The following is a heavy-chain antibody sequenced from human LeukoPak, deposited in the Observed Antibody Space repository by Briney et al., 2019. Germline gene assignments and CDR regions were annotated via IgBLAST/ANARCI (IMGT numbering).Heavy chain of an antibody. Sequence: ASVKVSCKASGYTFTSYYMHWVRQAPGQGLEWMGWISAYNGNTNYAQKLQGRVTMTTDTSTSTAYMELRSLRSDDTAVYYCARAGGSPVVGWFDPWGQGTLVTVSS. V-gene: IGHV1-18*04. CDR3: ARAGGSPVVGWFDP. CDR2: ISAYNGNT. D-gene: IGHD1-26*01. CDR1: GYTFTSYY. J-gene: IGHJ5*02.